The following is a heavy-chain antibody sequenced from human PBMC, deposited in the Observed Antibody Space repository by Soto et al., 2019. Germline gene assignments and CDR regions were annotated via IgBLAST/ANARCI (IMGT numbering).Heavy chain of an antibody. Sequence: GPSLTLSCAASGFTFSSDAMSWVRQDPWKGQEGVSAISGSDGSTYYADSVKGRFTISIENSKNTLYLQMNSLRAEDTAVYYCAKGRRPAIAVPGTRARHYYYYNMDVWGQGTTVTVSS. V-gene: IGHV3-23*01. D-gene: IGHD6-19*01. CDR1: GFTFSSDA. CDR2: ISGSDGST. J-gene: IGHJ6*02. CDR3: AKGRRPAIAVPGTRARHYYYYNMDV.